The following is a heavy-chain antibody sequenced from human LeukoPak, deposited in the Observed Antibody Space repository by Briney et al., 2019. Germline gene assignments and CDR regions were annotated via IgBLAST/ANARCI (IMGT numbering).Heavy chain of an antibody. CDR1: GGSISSGTYY. CDR2: IYTSGST. J-gene: IGHJ4*02. CDR3: ARDDSSRDDSGGYHY. V-gene: IGHV4-61*02. D-gene: IGHD3-22*01. Sequence: SQTLSLTCTVSGGSISSGTYYWSWIRQPAGKGLEWIGRIYTSGSTNYNPSLRSRVAISMDNSKNQFSLKLKSVTAADTAVYYCARDDSSRDDSGGYHYWGQGTLVTISS.